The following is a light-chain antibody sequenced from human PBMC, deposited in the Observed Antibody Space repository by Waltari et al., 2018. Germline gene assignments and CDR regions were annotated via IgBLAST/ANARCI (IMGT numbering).Light chain of an antibody. J-gene: IGLJ3*02. Sequence: QLVLTQSPSASASLGASVKLTCTLSSGHSSNVIAWLQQRPKKGPRYLMKVNSDGSHNKGDEIPDRFSGSSSGAERYLTISSLQSEDEGDYYCQTGGHGTWVFGGGTKLTVL. CDR2: VNSDGSH. V-gene: IGLV4-69*01. CDR1: SGHSSNV. CDR3: QTGGHGTWV.